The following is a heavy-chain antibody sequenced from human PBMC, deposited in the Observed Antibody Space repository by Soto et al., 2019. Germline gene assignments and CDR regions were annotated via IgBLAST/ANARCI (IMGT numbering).Heavy chain of an antibody. CDR1: GFTFSSYA. CDR2: ISYDGSNK. CDR3: ARDFDD. V-gene: IGHV3-30-3*01. Sequence: QVQLVESGGGVVQPGRSLRLSCAASGFTFSSYAMHWVRQAPGKGLEWVAVISYDGSNKYYADSVKGRFTISRDNSKNTLYLQMNSLRAEDSAVYYCARDFDDWGQGTLVTVSS. J-gene: IGHJ4*02.